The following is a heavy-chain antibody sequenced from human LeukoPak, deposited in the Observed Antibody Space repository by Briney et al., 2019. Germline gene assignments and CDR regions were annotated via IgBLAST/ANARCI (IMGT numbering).Heavy chain of an antibody. CDR1: GGSISSSSYY. CDR2: IYYSGST. J-gene: IGHJ4*02. Sequence: PSETLSLTCTVSGGSISSSSYYWGWIRQPPGKGLEWIGSIYYSGSTYYNPSLKSRVTISVDTSKNQFSLKLSSVTAADTAVYYCARGPTYYYDSSGLTDWGQGTLVTVSS. CDR3: ARGPTYYYDSSGLTD. D-gene: IGHD3-22*01. V-gene: IGHV4-39*07.